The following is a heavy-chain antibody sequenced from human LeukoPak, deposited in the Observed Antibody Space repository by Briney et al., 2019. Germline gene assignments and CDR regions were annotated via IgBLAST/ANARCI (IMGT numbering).Heavy chain of an antibody. J-gene: IGHJ5*02. CDR2: INPNSGGT. V-gene: IGHV1-2*02. D-gene: IGHD6-13*01. CDR3: ARDNSSSLNWFDP. CDR1: GYTSTGYY. Sequence: ASVKVSCKASGYTSTGYYMHWVRQAPGQGLEWMGWINPNSGGTNYAQKFQGRVTMTRDTSISTAYMELSRLRSDDTAVYYCARDNSSSLNWFDPWGQGTLVTVSS.